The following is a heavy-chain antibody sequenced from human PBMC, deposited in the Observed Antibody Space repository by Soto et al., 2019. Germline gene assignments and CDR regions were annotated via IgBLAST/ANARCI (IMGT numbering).Heavy chain of an antibody. CDR3: ARGRPNYFYYGLDF. Sequence: PSETLSLTCTVSGGSIKSDYYWAWVRPPPGGGLEWMGYKYYSGATDSDPSLEARVSFSVDTSKNQFFLNLTSVTVADTAVYYCARGRPNYFYYGLDFWGPGIPVT. CDR2: KYYSGAT. J-gene: IGHJ6*02. CDR1: GGSIKSDYY. V-gene: IGHV4-30-4*01.